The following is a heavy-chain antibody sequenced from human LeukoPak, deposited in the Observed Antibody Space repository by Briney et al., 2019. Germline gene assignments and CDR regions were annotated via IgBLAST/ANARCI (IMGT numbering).Heavy chain of an antibody. V-gene: IGHV3-23*01. CDR3: ARDAERIRTTDGFDV. CDR1: GFTFSSYA. CDR2: ISGSGGSS. D-gene: IGHD4-11*01. J-gene: IGHJ3*01. Sequence: GGSLRLSCAASGFTFSSYAMSWVRQAPGKGLEWVSAISGSGGSSYSADSVKGRFTISRDSSKNTIYLQMNSLRAEDTAVYYCARDAERIRTTDGFDVWGQGTMVTVSS.